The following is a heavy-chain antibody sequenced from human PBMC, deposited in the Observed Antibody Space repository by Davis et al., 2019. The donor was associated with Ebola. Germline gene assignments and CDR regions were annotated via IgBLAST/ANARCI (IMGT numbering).Heavy chain of an antibody. V-gene: IGHV3-74*01. CDR3: TRGETDGSGS. D-gene: IGHD3-10*01. CDR1: GFTFSSYW. J-gene: IGHJ4*02. CDR2: INSDGRTT. Sequence: GESLKISCAASGFTFSSYWMSWVRQAPGKGLEWVARINSDGRTTSYADSVKGRFTISRDDSKNTAYLQMNSLKTEDTAVYYCTRGETDGSGSWGQGTLVTVSS.